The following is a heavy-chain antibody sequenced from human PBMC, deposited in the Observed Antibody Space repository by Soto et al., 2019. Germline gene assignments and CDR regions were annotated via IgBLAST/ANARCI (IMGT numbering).Heavy chain of an antibody. V-gene: IGHV1-24*01. Sequence: AASVKVSCKVSGYTLTELSMHWVRQAPGKGLEWMGGFDPEDGETIYAQKFQGRVTMTEDTSTDTAYMELSSLRSEDTAVYYCATLKLRYFDLMDVWGPGTTVTVSS. CDR1: GYTLTELS. CDR2: FDPEDGET. D-gene: IGHD3-9*01. J-gene: IGHJ6*02. CDR3: ATLKLRYFDLMDV.